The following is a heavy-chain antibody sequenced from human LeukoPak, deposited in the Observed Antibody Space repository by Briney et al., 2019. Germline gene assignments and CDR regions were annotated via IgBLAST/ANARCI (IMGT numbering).Heavy chain of an antibody. V-gene: IGHV3-7*01. CDR1: GFTFSSYW. D-gene: IGHD3-3*01. Sequence: PGGSLRLSCAASGFTFSSYWMSWVRQAPGKGLEWVANINHDGSEKYYVDAVEGRFIISRDNAKNTLYLQMNSLRAEDTAVYYCARDKSGFDYWGQGTQVTVSS. CDR2: INHDGSEK. J-gene: IGHJ4*02. CDR3: ARDKSGFDY.